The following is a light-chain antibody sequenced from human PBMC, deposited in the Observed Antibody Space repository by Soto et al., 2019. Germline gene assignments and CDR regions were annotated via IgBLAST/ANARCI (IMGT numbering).Light chain of an antibody. CDR2: DAS. V-gene: IGKV1-5*01. CDR3: QHYGGYPFT. Sequence: DIQMTQSPSTLSASVGDRVTITCRASQNINNWLAWYQQNPGKAPKLLIYDASTLQSGVPSRFSGSGSGTEFTLTLSSLLPDDFATYFCQHYGGYPFTFGPGTKVDIK. J-gene: IGKJ3*01. CDR1: QNINNW.